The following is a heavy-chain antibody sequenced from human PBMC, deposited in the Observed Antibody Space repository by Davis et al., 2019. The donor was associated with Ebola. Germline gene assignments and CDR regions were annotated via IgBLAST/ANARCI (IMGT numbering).Heavy chain of an antibody. J-gene: IGHJ4*02. CDR2: IYDQST. CDR1: GFTVSSNH. D-gene: IGHD6-19*01. V-gene: IGHV3-53*05. Sequence: PGGSLRLSCTASGFTVSSNHMSWVRQAPGQGLEWVSVIYDQSTAYADAVRGLFIISRDKANNTLYLEMSSLRVDDTAVYYCATTQWLREFDNWGQGTMVTVSS. CDR3: ATTQWLREFDN.